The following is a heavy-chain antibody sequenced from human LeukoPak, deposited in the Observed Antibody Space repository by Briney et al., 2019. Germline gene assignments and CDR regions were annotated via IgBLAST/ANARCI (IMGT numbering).Heavy chain of an antibody. D-gene: IGHD3/OR15-3a*01. J-gene: IGHJ4*02. CDR2: IYSGGST. V-gene: IGHV3-53*01. Sequence: GGSLRLSCAASGFTVSSNYMSWVRQAPGKGLEWVSIIYSGGSTYYADSVKGRFTISRDNSKNTLYLQMNSLRAEDTAVYYCARYMSFGFFFDYWGQGTLVTVSS. CDR1: GFTVSSNY. CDR3: ARYMSFGFFFDY.